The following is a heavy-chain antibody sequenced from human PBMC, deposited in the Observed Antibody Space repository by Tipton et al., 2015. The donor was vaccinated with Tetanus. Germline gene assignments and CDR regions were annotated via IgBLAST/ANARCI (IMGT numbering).Heavy chain of an antibody. D-gene: IGHD1-1*01. V-gene: IGHV1-18*01. Sequence: QLVQSGAEVKMPGDSVKVSCKASFGSTFNSFIITWVRQAPGQGLEWMGWIRAHNGDTKYAQKFQGRVTLTTDTSTMTAYMEVRSLRSDDTAVYYCARGVPRRRYFQLIDYWGQGTLVTVSS. CDR2: IRAHNGDT. CDR3: ARGVPRRRYFQLIDY. CDR1: FGSTFNSFI. J-gene: IGHJ4*02.